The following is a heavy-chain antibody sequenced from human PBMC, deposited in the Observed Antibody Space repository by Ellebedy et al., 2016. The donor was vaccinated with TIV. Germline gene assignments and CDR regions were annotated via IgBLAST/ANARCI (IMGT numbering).Heavy chain of an antibody. Sequence: GESLKISCAASGFTFSSYSMNWVRQAPGKGLEWVSYISSSISTIYYVDSVKGRFTISRDNAKNSLYLQMNSLRDEDTAVYYCARRMGSGYYYVDYWGQGTLVTVSS. CDR1: GFTFSSYS. CDR2: ISSSISTI. V-gene: IGHV3-48*02. D-gene: IGHD3-22*01. CDR3: ARRMGSGYYYVDY. J-gene: IGHJ4*02.